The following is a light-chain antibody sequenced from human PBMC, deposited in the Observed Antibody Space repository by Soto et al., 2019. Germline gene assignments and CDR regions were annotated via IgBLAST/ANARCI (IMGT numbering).Light chain of an antibody. CDR3: QQYDGYPKT. CDR2: EAS. CDR1: QGIRND. J-gene: IGKJ2*01. Sequence: AILMTQSPSSLSASVGDRVTITCRASQGIRNDLAWYQQKPGKAPKLLIYEASTLQSGVPSRFSGSYSGTDFTLTIGSLQPEDFATYYCQQYDGYPKTFGQGTKLEIK. V-gene: IGKV1-6*01.